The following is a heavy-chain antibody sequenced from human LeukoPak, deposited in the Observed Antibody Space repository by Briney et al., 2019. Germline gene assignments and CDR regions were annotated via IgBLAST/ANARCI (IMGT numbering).Heavy chain of an antibody. Sequence: PGGSLRLSCAASGFTFSDYYMSWIRQAPGKGLEWVSYISSSGSTIYYADSVKGRFTISRDNAKNSLYLQMNSLRAEDTAVYYCARDRNYYDSSGYHRVDYWGPRTLVTVSS. J-gene: IGHJ4*02. V-gene: IGHV3-11*04. CDR3: ARDRNYYDSSGYHRVDY. D-gene: IGHD3-22*01. CDR1: GFTFSDYY. CDR2: ISSSGSTI.